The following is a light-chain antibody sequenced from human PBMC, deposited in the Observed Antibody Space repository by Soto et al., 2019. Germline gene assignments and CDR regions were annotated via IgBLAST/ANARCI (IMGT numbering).Light chain of an antibody. V-gene: IGLV2-14*01. CDR3: SSYTSSSTPFYG. CDR2: DVS. J-gene: IGLJ1*01. Sequence: QSVLTQPAPVSGAPGQSVTISCTGTSSDVGGYNYVSWYQQPPGKAPKLMIYDVSNRPSGGSNRFSGSKSGNTAALTISGLQAEDEADYYCSSYTSSSTPFYGFGTGTKVTV. CDR1: SSDVGGYNY.